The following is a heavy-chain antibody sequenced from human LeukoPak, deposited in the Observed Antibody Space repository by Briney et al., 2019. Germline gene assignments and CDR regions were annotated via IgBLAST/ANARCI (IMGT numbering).Heavy chain of an antibody. CDR2: MYYTGST. D-gene: IGHD5/OR15-5a*01. CDR3: ARVSVVYGMDV. V-gene: IGHV4-59*01. J-gene: IGHJ4*02. CDR1: GGSISSDY. Sequence: SETLSLTCSVSGGSISSDYWAWIRQPPGKGLEWIGYMYYTGSTNYNPSLKSRVTISLATSKNQFSLKVSSVTAADTAVYYCARVSVVYGMDVWGQGTLVTVSS.